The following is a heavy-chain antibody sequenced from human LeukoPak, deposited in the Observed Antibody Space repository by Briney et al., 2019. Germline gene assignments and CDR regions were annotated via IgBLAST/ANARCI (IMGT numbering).Heavy chain of an antibody. D-gene: IGHD4-17*01. Sequence: GGSLRLSCAASGFTFSSYWMSWVRQAPGRGLEWVANIKQDGSEKYYVDSVKGRFTISRDNAKNSLYLQMNSLRAEDTAVYYCARDDTVTTRVGFIDWGQGTLVTVSS. CDR3: ARDDTVTTRVGFID. V-gene: IGHV3-7*01. CDR1: GFTFSSYW. CDR2: IKQDGSEK. J-gene: IGHJ4*02.